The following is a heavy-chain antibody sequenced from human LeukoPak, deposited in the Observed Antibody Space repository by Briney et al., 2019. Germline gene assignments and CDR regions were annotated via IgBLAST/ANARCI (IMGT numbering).Heavy chain of an antibody. D-gene: IGHD5-24*01. V-gene: IGHV3-7*04. CDR3: AGRGDGNLYYFDH. CDR1: GFTFSCYW. CDR2: IKQDGGER. J-gene: IGHJ4*02. Sequence: GSLRLSCAASGFTFSCYWMSWVRQAPGKGLEWVANIKQDGGERYYVDSVKGRFTISRDNAKNSLYLQMNSLRPEDTAVYYCAGRGDGNLYYFDHWGQGTLVTAPS.